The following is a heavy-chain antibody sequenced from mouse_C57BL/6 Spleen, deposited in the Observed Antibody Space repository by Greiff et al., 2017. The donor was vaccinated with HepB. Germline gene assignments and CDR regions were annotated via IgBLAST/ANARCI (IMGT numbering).Heavy chain of an antibody. D-gene: IGHD3-3*01. CDR2: IYPRDGST. Sequence: QVQLKESGPELVKPGASVKLSCKASGYTFTSYDINWVKQRPGQGLEWIGWIYPRDGSTKYNEKFKGKATLTVDTSSSTAYMELHSLTSEDSAVYFCARLGGPYYYAMDYWGQGTSVTVSS. CDR1: GYTFTSYD. CDR3: ARLGGPYYYAMDY. J-gene: IGHJ4*01. V-gene: IGHV1-85*01.